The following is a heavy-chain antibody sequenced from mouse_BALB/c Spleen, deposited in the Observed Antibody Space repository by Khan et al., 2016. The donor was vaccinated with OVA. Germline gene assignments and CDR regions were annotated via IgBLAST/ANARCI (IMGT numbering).Heavy chain of an antibody. Sequence: VQLQQSGPELVKPGASVKMSCKASGYTFTTYILYWVNQKPGQGLEWIGYIILYNDGIKYNEKFKGKATLTSAKSSSTAYMELSSLTSEASAAYYLTRKGYGNYDCWFAYWGQGTLVTVS. D-gene: IGHD2-10*02. CDR3: TRKGYGNYDCWFAY. CDR2: IILYNDGI. V-gene: IGHV1S136*01. CDR1: GYTFTTYI. J-gene: IGHJ3*01.